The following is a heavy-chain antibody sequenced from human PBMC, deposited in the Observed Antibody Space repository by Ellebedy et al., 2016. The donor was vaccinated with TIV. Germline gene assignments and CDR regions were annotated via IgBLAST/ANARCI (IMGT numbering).Heavy chain of an antibody. CDR2: VNPIFGRT. J-gene: IGHJ3*01. V-gene: IGHV1-69*13. CDR1: GYTFSTYF. CDR3: ETLGGSGFGMDV. D-gene: IGHD3-16*01. Sequence: AASVKVSCKASGYTFSTYFIHWVRQAPGQGLEWMGGVNPIFGRTNDAQTFQGKVTITADESSSTAYMELRGLTSEDTAVYFCETLGGSGFGMDVWGQGTMVTVSS.